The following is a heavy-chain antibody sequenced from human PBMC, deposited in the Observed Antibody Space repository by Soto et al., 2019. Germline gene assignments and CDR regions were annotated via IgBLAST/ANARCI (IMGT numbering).Heavy chain of an antibody. CDR1: GVTFTNYA. V-gene: IGHV3-23*01. CDR3: VGDYGGLEGFDV. D-gene: IGHD4-17*01. Sequence: QLWESGGDLVQPGGSLRLSCVVSGVTFTNYAVAWVRQTPEKGLEWVSGITNNGGGTYYADFVKGRFTISRDNSKNPVFLQMSSLGVEDTATYYCVGDYGGLEGFDVWGRGTMVTVSS. J-gene: IGHJ3*01. CDR2: ITNNGGGT.